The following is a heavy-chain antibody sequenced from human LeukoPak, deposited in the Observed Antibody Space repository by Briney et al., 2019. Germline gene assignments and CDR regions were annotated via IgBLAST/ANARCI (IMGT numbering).Heavy chain of an antibody. CDR3: AANGYYSIDV. Sequence: SETLSLTCTVSGGSISSTNWWSWVRQPPGKGLEWIGEIFHSGGTNYNPSLKSRISLSVDKSQNQFSLKLNSLTAADTAVYYCAANGYYSIDVWGKGTTVTVSS. D-gene: IGHD2-8*01. V-gene: IGHV4-4*02. CDR2: IFHSGGT. CDR1: GGSISSTNW. J-gene: IGHJ6*03.